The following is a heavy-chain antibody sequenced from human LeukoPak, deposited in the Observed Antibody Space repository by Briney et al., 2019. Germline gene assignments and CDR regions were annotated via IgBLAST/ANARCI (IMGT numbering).Heavy chain of an antibody. CDR1: GGSFSGYY. Sequence: SETLSLTCAVCGGSFSGYYWSWIRQPPGKGLEWIGEINHSGSTNYNPSLKSRVTISVDTSKNQFSLKLSSVTAADTAVYYCARGAPITIFGVVITHRAYFDYWGQGTLVTVSS. CDR3: ARGAPITIFGVVITHRAYFDY. V-gene: IGHV4-34*01. CDR2: INHSGST. D-gene: IGHD3-3*01. J-gene: IGHJ4*02.